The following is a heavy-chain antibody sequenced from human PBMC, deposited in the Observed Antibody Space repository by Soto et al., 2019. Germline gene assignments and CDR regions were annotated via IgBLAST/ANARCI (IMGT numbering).Heavy chain of an antibody. Sequence: SGPTLVNPTQTLTLTCTFSGFSLSTSGVGVGWIRQPPGKALEWLALIYWDDDKRYSPSLKSRLTITKDTSKNQVVLTMTNMDPVDTATYYCAHRAILRYCSGGSCYSGPFDPWGQGALVTVSS. CDR2: IYWDDDK. J-gene: IGHJ5*02. CDR3: AHRAILRYCSGGSCYSGPFDP. CDR1: GFSLSTSGVG. V-gene: IGHV2-5*02. D-gene: IGHD2-15*01.